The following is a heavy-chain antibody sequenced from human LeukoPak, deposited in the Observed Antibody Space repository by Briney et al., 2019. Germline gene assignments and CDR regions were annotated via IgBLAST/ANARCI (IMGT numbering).Heavy chain of an antibody. V-gene: IGHV4-59*11. CDR3: ASVPTAAGTGGYYYYMDV. CDR1: GGSISSHY. D-gene: IGHD6-13*01. CDR2: IYYSGST. Sequence: RPSEALSLTCTVSGGSISSHYWSWIRQPPGKGLEWIEYIYYSGSTNYNPSLKSRVTISVDTSKNQFSLKLSSVTAADTAVYYCASVPTAAGTGGYYYYMDVWGKGTTVTVSS. J-gene: IGHJ6*03.